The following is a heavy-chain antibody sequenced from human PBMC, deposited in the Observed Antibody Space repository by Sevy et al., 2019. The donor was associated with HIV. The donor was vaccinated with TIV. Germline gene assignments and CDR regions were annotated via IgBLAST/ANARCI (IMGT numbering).Heavy chain of an antibody. V-gene: IGHV3-21*01. CDR1: GFTFSSYS. Sequence: GESLKISCAASGFTFSSYSMNWVRQAPGKGLEWVSSISGLNNYIYYADSVKGRFTISRDNAKNSLYLQMNSLRAEDMAVYYCAREGDSWLPFDYWGQGTLVTVSS. J-gene: IGHJ4*02. D-gene: IGHD6-13*01. CDR3: AREGDSWLPFDY. CDR2: ISGLNNYI.